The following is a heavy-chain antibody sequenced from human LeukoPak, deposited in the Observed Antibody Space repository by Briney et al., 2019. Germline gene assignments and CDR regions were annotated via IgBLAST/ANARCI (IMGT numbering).Heavy chain of an antibody. CDR1: GFTFSSYA. CDR3: ARAGLAAAGTEGHFDY. D-gene: IGHD6-13*01. Sequence: PGGSLRLSCAASGFTFSSYAMYWVRQAPGKGLEWVAVISYDGSNKYYADSVKGRFTISRDNSKNTPYLQMNSLRAEDTAVYYCARAGLAAAGTEGHFDYWGQGTLVTVSS. CDR2: ISYDGSNK. J-gene: IGHJ4*02. V-gene: IGHV3-30-3*01.